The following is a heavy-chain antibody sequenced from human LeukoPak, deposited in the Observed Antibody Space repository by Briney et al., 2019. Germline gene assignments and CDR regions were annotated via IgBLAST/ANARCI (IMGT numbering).Heavy chain of an antibody. D-gene: IGHD3-22*01. CDR1: GFTFSNYA. Sequence: GGSLRLSCAASGFTFSNYAMHWVRQAPGKGLEWVAVISYDGSNKYYADSVKGRFTISRDNSKNTLYLQMNSLRAEDTAVYYCAGSYDSSGYYFFPNPSYFDYWGQGTLVTVSS. CDR3: AGSYDSSGYYFFPNPSYFDY. V-gene: IGHV3-30-3*01. J-gene: IGHJ4*02. CDR2: ISYDGSNK.